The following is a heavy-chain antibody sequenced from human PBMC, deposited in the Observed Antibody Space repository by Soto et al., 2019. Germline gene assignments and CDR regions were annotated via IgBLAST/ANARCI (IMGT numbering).Heavy chain of an antibody. Sequence: QVQLQESGPGLVEPSQTLSLICTVSGGSISSGDYYWSWIRQLPGKGLEWIGYIYYSGTTFHNPPLKSRVSISVDTSKNLFSLKLSSVTAADTAVYYCARTSGDYGLSKYFQHWGQGTLVTVSS. D-gene: IGHD4-17*01. CDR1: GGSISSGDYY. CDR2: IYYSGTT. V-gene: IGHV4-31*03. CDR3: ARTSGDYGLSKYFQH. J-gene: IGHJ1*01.